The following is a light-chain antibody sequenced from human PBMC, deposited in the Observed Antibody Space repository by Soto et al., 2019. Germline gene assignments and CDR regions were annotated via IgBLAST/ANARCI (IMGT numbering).Light chain of an antibody. CDR3: MQVTHWPSN. J-gene: IGKJ5*01. CDR1: QSLVHSDGIAY. V-gene: IGKV2-30*02. CDR2: KVS. Sequence: DAVMTQSPLSLPVTLGQPASISCRSNQSLVHSDGIAYFSWFQQRPGRSPRRLIYKVSNRDSGVQARFSGSGYGTDFALNISRLEAEDVVVYYCMQVTHWPSNFGQGTRLEIK.